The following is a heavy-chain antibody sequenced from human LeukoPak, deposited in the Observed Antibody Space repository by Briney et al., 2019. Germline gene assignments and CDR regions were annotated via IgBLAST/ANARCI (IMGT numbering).Heavy chain of an antibody. CDR1: GFTVSSNY. CDR3: ARGRYSSGWAFDY. CDR2: IYSGGST. D-gene: IGHD6-19*01. Sequence: GGSLRLSCAASGFTVSSNYMSWVRQAPGKGLEWVSVIYSGGSTYYADPVRGRFTISRDNSKNTLYLQMNSLRAEDTAVYYCARGRYSSGWAFDYWGQGTLVTVSS. V-gene: IGHV3-53*01. J-gene: IGHJ4*02.